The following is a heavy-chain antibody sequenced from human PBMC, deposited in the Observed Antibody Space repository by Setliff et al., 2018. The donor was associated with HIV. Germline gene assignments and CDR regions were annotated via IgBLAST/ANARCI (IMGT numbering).Heavy chain of an antibody. D-gene: IGHD3-22*01. CDR3: ARDRMGRGYSGFDF. V-gene: IGHV1-69*13. CDR1: GGTFSSSA. J-gene: IGHJ4*02. Sequence: GASVKVSCKASGGTFSSSAISWVRQAPGQGLEWMGGIIPIFATPNYAQKFQGRVTITADESTSTAYMELSSLRSEDSAVYFCARDRMGRGYSGFDFWGQGTLVTAPQ. CDR2: IIPIFATP.